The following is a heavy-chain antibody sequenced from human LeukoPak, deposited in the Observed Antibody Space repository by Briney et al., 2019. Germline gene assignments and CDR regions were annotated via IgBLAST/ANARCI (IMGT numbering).Heavy chain of an antibody. D-gene: IGHD2-2*01. V-gene: IGHV3-74*01. Sequence: GGSLRLSCAASGNYWMHWVRQAPGKGLVWVSHVNSDGSWTSHADSVEGRFTISKDNAKNTVYLQMNNLRTEDTAVYYCVSFYETNWGRGTLVTVSS. CDR3: VSFYETN. CDR2: VNSDGSWT. CDR1: GNYW. J-gene: IGHJ4*02.